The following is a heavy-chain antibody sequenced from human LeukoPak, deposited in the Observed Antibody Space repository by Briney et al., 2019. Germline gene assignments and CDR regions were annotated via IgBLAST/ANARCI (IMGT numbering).Heavy chain of an antibody. Sequence: GGPLRLSCAASGFTFSSYGMHWVRQAPGKGLEWVAFIRYDGSNKYYADPVKGRFTISRDNSKNTLYLQMNSLRAEDTAVYYCAKYEGVTGYFDYWGQGTLVTVSS. V-gene: IGHV3-30*02. CDR1: GFTFSSYG. CDR2: IRYDGSNK. J-gene: IGHJ4*02. D-gene: IGHD1-20*01. CDR3: AKYEGVTGYFDY.